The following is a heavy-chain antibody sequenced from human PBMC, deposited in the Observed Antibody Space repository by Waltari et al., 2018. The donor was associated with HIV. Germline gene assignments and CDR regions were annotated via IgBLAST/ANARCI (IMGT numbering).Heavy chain of an antibody. CDR1: GFPLSTYN. CDR3: AGGGYDYAWGTYRPFDY. V-gene: IGHV3-21*03. J-gene: IGHJ4*02. Sequence: EVQLVESGGGLVKPGGSLRLSCAASGFPLSTYNMNLVRQAPGKGLEWVSSISSVGSYIYYPDSFKGRFTISRDNAKNSLYLQMNSLRAEDTAVYYCAGGGYDYAWGTYRPFDYWGQGTLVTVSS. D-gene: IGHD3-16*02. CDR2: ISSVGSYI.